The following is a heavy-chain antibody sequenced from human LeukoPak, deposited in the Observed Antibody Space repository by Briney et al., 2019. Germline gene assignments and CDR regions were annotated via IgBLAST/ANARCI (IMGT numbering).Heavy chain of an antibody. D-gene: IGHD3-22*01. J-gene: IGHJ3*01. CDR3: GRRYDSRGPVAFDF. Sequence: ASVRVSDSPSVYTYTHHTIHWGRQAPGQGREGMGWINPIIGTTNYAKRFEGRLTVTRDTSIKTVFMELSSLHPDDTAVFYCGRRYDSRGPVAFDFWGEGTLVTVSS. CDR1: VYTYTHHT. V-gene: IGHV1-2*02. CDR2: INPIIGTT.